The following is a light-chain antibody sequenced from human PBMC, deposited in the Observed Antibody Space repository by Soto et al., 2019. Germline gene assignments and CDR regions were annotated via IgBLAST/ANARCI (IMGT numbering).Light chain of an antibody. CDR2: DAS. CDR1: QTVSSTY. Sequence: EIVFTQSPGTLSLSPGERATPSCRTSQTVSSTYFAWYQQRPGQAPRLLFYDASTRATGIPDRFSCSGSQRDFTLTISRLEPEDSAIYYCQQFGSSPITFGQGTRLEIK. V-gene: IGKV3-20*01. J-gene: IGKJ5*01. CDR3: QQFGSSPIT.